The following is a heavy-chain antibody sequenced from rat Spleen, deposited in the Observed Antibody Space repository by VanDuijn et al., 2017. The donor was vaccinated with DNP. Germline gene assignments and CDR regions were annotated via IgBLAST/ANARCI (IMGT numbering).Heavy chain of an antibody. D-gene: IGHD1-7*01. V-gene: IGHV3-1*01. Sequence: EVQLQESGSSLVKPSQSLSLTCSVTGYSITSNYWGWIRKFPGNKMEYVGHISYSGSTNYNPSLKSRISITRDTSKNLFFLHLNSVTTEDTATYYCARWTRYFDYWGQGVMVTVSS. J-gene: IGHJ2*01. CDR2: ISYSGST. CDR3: ARWTRYFDY. CDR1: GYSITSNY.